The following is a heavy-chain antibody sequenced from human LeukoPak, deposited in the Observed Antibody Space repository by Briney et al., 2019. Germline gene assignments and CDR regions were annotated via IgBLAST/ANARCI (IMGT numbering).Heavy chain of an antibody. V-gene: IGHV3-7*01. CDR1: GFTFSNYW. J-gene: IGHJ4*02. D-gene: IGHD7-27*01. CDR3: ARDYVWGSSESDY. Sequence: PGGSLGLPCAASGFTFSNYWMTWFRQTPGKDLEWVGNIKYDGSEKYYVDSVKGRFTISRDNAKNSLYLHMNSLRVEDTAIYYCARDYVWGSSESDYWGQGTLVTVSS. CDR2: IKYDGSEK.